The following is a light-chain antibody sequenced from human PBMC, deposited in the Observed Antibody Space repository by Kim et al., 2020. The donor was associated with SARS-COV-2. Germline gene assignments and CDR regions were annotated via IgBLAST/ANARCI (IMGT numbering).Light chain of an antibody. J-gene: IGKJ2*01. CDR3: QQSYSTPYT. CDR1: QSISSY. V-gene: IGKV1-39*01. CDR2: AAS. Sequence: SAFVGDRVTSTCRASQSISSYLNWYQQKPGKAPKLLIYAASSLQSGVPSRFSGSGSGTDFTLTISSLQPEDFATYYCQQSYSTPYTFGQGTKLEI.